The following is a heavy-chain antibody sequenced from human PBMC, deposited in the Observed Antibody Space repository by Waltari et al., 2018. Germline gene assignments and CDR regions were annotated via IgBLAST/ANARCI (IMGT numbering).Heavy chain of an antibody. V-gene: IGHV4-38-2*01. D-gene: IGHD6-13*01. J-gene: IGHJ6*03. CDR2: IYHSGST. CDR1: GYSISSGYY. Sequence: QVQLQESGPGLVKPSETLSLTCAVSGYSISSGYYWGWIRQPPGKGLEWTGNIYHSGSTHYNPSRKSRVTISVDTYKNQFSLKLSSVTAADTAVYYCARRAAITAAGPTYYMDVWGKGTTVTVSS. CDR3: ARRAAITAAGPTYYMDV.